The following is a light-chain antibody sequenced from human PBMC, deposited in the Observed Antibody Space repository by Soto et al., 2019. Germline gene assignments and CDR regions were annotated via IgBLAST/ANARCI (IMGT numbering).Light chain of an antibody. CDR3: QSYDSSLSGSK. V-gene: IGLV1-40*01. CDR2: GNS. CDR1: GSNIGAGYD. Sequence: QAVVTQPPSVSGAPGQRVTISCTGSGSNIGAGYDVHWYQQLPGTAPKLLIYGNSNRPSGVPDRFSGSKSGTSASLAITGLQAEDEADYYCQSYDSSLSGSKFGGGTKLTVL. J-gene: IGLJ2*01.